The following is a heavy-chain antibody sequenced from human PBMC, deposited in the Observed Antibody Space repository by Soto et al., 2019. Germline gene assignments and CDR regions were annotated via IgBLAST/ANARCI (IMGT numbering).Heavy chain of an antibody. CDR2: ISSSSSYI. CDR3: ARVLPLTIAVAGTYTMRTDAFDI. Sequence: GGSLRLSCAASGFTFSSYSMNWVRQAPGKGLEWVSSISSSSSYIYYADSVKGRFTISRDNAKNSRYLQMNSLRAEDTAVYYCARVLPLTIAVAGTYTMRTDAFDIWGQGTMVTVSS. V-gene: IGHV3-21*01. CDR1: GFTFSSYS. D-gene: IGHD6-19*01. J-gene: IGHJ3*02.